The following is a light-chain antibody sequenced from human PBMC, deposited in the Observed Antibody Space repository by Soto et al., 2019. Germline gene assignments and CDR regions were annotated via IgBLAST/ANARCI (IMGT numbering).Light chain of an antibody. CDR3: QQYNNGGA. CDR1: QSVSSN. CDR2: GAS. V-gene: IGKV3-15*01. J-gene: IGKJ1*01. Sequence: EIVMPQSPATLSVSPGARATLSCRASQSVSSNLAWYQQKPGQAPRLLIYGASTRATGIPARFSGSGSGTEFTLTNSGLQSEDFAVYYGQQYNNGGACGQGTKVESK.